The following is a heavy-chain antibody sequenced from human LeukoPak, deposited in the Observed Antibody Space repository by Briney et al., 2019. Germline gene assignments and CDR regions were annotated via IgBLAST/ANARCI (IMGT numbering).Heavy chain of an antibody. Sequence: PSETLSLTCTVSGGSISSSSYYWGWIRQPPGKGLEWIGSIYYSGSTYYNPSLKSRVTISVDTSKNQFSLKLSSVTAADTAVYYCARLWQNWFDPWGQGTLVTVSS. CDR1: GGSISSSSYY. CDR3: ARLWQNWFDP. CDR2: IYYSGST. V-gene: IGHV4-39*07. J-gene: IGHJ5*02.